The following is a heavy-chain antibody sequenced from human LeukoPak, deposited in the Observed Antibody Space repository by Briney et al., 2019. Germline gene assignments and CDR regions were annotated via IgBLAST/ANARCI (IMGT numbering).Heavy chain of an antibody. J-gene: IGHJ4*02. CDR1: GFTFSSYS. Sequence: PGGSLRLSCAASGFTFSSYSMNWVRQAPGKGLEWVGRIKSKTDGGTTDYAAPVKGRFTISRDDSKNTLYLQMDSLKTEDTAVYYCTTFIMITFGGVIRLRDYWGQGTLVTVSS. CDR2: IKSKTDGGTT. V-gene: IGHV3-15*01. CDR3: TTFIMITFGGVIRLRDY. D-gene: IGHD3-16*01.